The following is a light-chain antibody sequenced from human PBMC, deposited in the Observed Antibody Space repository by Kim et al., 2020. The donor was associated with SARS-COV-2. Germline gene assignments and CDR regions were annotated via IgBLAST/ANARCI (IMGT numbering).Light chain of an antibody. CDR2: EDD. Sequence: GKTETICSTRSRGSIDDNYVQWYQQRPGGVPTTVIYEDDQRPSGVSDRFSGSIDNSSNSASLTISGLRTEDEADYYCQSYNRDNVLFGGGTQLTVL. J-gene: IGLJ2*01. CDR1: RGSIDDNY. V-gene: IGLV6-57*03. CDR3: QSYNRDNVL.